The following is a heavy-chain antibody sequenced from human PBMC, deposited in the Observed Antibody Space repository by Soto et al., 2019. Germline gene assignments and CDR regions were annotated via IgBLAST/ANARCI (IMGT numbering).Heavy chain of an antibody. V-gene: IGHV4-61*08. CDR1: GGSVNSDGYY. CDR3: ARWSRNFQLIWFDP. D-gene: IGHD1-7*01. Sequence: SETLSLTCTVSGGSVNSDGYYWSWIRQPPGRGLEWIGYINYSGSTKYNPSLKSRVTTSVDTSKNQVSLKLTSVTAADTAVYYCARWSRNFQLIWFDPWGQGTLVTVSS. J-gene: IGHJ5*02. CDR2: INYSGST.